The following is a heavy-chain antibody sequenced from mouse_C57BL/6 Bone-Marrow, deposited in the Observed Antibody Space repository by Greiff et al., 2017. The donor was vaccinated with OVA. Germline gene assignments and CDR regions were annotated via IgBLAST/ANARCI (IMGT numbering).Heavy chain of an antibody. Sequence: EVQLQESVAELVRPGASVKLSCTASGFNIKNTYMHWVKQRPEQGLEWIGRIDPANGNTKYAPKFQGKATITADTSSNTAYLQLSSLTSEDTAIYYCAREKGWCKGYYYGSSYLDYWGQGTTLTVSS. CDR2: IDPANGNT. CDR3: AREKGWCKGYYYGSSYLDY. J-gene: IGHJ2*01. D-gene: IGHD1-1*01. V-gene: IGHV14-3*01. CDR1: GFNIKNTY.